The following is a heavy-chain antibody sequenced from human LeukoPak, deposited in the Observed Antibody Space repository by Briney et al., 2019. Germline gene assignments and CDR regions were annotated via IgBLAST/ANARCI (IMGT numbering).Heavy chain of an antibody. D-gene: IGHD3-3*01. CDR2: INEDGSEK. Sequence: PGGSLRLSCEASGFTFSSYWMSWVRQAPGKGLEWVANINEDGSEKYYVDSVKGRFTISRDNAKNSLYLQMGSLRAEDTAVCYCARDGPHYDFWSGPAYWGQGTLVTVSS. CDR3: ARDGPHYDFWSGPAY. CDR1: GFTFSSYW. V-gene: IGHV3-7*05. J-gene: IGHJ4*02.